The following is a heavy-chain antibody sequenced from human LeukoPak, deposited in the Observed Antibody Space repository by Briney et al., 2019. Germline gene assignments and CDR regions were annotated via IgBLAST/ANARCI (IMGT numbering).Heavy chain of an antibody. V-gene: IGHV3-53*01. CDR2: IYSGDRR. CDR1: GLSVRGSY. CDR3: TRDLTGTTWSENDY. J-gene: IGHJ4*02. Sequence: GGSLRLSCEVSGLSVRGSYMSWVRQAPGKGLEWVSVIYSGDRRYYADSVKGRFTISRDTSKNTLHLQMNNLRADDTARYYCTRDLTGTTWSENDYWDQGTLVTISS. D-gene: IGHD2-2*01.